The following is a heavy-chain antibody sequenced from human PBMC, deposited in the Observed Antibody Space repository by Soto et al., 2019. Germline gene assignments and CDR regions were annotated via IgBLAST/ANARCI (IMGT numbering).Heavy chain of an antibody. CDR2: INPSGGST. V-gene: IGHV1-46*03. CDR1: GYTFTSYY. J-gene: IGHJ6*03. CDR3: ARDYGDSQGYYYMDV. D-gene: IGHD4-17*01. Sequence: ASVKVSCKASGYTFTSYYMHWVRQAPGQGLEWMGIINPSGGSTSYAQKFQGRVTMTRDTSTSTVYMELSSLRSEDTAVYYCARDYGDSQGYYYMDVWGKGTTVTVSS.